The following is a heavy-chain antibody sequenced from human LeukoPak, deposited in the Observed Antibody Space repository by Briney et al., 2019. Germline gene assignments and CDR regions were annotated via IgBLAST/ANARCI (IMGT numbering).Heavy chain of an antibody. CDR3: ARDPTTVTTIDYYYYGMDV. D-gene: IGHD4-17*01. CDR1: GGTFSSYA. V-gene: IGHV1-69*04. Sequence: ASVKVSCKASGGTFSSYAISWVRQAPGQGLEWMGRIIPILGIANYAQKFQGRVTITADKSTSTAYMELSSLRSEDTAVYYCARDPTTVTTIDYYYYGMDVWGQGTTVTVSS. J-gene: IGHJ6*02. CDR2: IIPILGIA.